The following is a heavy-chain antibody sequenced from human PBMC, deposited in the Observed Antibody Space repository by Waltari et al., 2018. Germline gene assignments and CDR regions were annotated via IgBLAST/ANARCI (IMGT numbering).Heavy chain of an antibody. CDR1: GGSVSSGSYY. D-gene: IGHD4-17*01. V-gene: IGHV4-61*01. J-gene: IGHJ4*02. CDR3: ARAKRQSTVTSYGDY. Sequence: QVQLQESGPGLVKPSETLSLTCTVSGGSVSSGSYYWSWIRQPPGKGLEWIGYIYYSGSTNYNPSLKSRVTISVDTSKNQFSLKLSSVTAADTAVYYCARAKRQSTVTSYGDYWGQGTLVTVSS. CDR2: IYYSGST.